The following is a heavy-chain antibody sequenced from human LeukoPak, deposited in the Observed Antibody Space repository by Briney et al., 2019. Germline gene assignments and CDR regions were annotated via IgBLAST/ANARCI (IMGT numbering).Heavy chain of an antibody. CDR1: GFTFTDYS. Sequence: GGSLRLSCAASGFTFTDYSMTWVRLAPGKGLEWVSSISTVSTYKFYSDSVKGRFTISRDNAKNILYLQMSSLSAEDTAVYYCARDGSGFYLYYYTDVWGRGTPVTVSS. CDR2: ISTVSTYK. D-gene: IGHD6-25*01. J-gene: IGHJ6*03. V-gene: IGHV3-21*01. CDR3: ARDGSGFYLYYYTDV.